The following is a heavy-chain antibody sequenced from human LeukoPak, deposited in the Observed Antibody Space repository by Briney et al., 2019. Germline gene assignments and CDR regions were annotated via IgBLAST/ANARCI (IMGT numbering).Heavy chain of an antibody. CDR2: IFYSGTT. J-gene: IGHJ4*02. D-gene: IGHD2-15*01. V-gene: IGHV4-39*02. CDR3: AREDRYCSGGSCYS. CDR1: GGSISSSSYY. Sequence: SETLSLTCTVSGGSISSSSYYWGWIRQPPGKGLEWIGTIFYSGTTYYNPSLKSRVTISVDTSKNQFSLKLSSVTAADTAVYYCAREDRYCSGGSCYSWGQGTLVTVSS.